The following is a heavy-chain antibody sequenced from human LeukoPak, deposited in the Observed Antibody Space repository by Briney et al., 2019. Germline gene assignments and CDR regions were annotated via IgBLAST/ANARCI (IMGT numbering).Heavy chain of an antibody. CDR2: ISSSSTI. Sequence: GGSLRLSCAASGFTFSSYSMNWVRQAPGKGLEWVSYISSSSTIYYADSVKGRFTISRDNAKNSLYLQMNSLRDEDTAVYYCARDGRQVAATRGRSYYYGMDVWGQGTTVTVSS. V-gene: IGHV3-48*02. CDR1: GFTFSSYS. D-gene: IGHD2-15*01. CDR3: ARDGRQVAATRGRSYYYGMDV. J-gene: IGHJ6*02.